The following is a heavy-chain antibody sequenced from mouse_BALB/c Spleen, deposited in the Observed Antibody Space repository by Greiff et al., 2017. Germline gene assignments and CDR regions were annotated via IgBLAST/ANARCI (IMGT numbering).Heavy chain of an antibody. Sequence: DVQLVESGGGLVQPGGSRKLSCAASGFTFSSFGMHWVRQAPEKGLEWVAYISSGSSTIYYADTVKGRFTISRDNPKNTLFLQMTSLRSEDTAMYYCARGDYGSPVYWGQGTTLTVSS. J-gene: IGHJ2*01. CDR1: GFTFSSFG. CDR3: ARGDYGSPVY. D-gene: IGHD1-1*01. CDR2: ISSGSSTI. V-gene: IGHV5-17*02.